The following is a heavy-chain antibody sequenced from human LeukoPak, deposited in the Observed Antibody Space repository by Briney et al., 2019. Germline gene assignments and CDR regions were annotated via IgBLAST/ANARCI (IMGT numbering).Heavy chain of an antibody. J-gene: IGHJ3*02. D-gene: IGHD2-2*01. Sequence: GGSLSLSCAASGFTFSSYWMHWVRHAPGKGLVWVSRINGDGSSTTYADAVKGRFTISRDNAKNTLYLQMSSLRAEDTAVYYCARRGLVPAFDIWGQGTMVTVAS. CDR2: INGDGSST. CDR3: ARRGLVPAFDI. CDR1: GFTFSSYW. V-gene: IGHV3-74*01.